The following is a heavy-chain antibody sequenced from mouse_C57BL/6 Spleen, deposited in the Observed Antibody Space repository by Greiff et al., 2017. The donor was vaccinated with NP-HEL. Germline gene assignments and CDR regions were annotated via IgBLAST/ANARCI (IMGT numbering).Heavy chain of an antibody. D-gene: IGHD1-1*01. CDR3: ARHYGSSYLFDY. J-gene: IGHJ2*01. V-gene: IGHV1-76*01. CDR1: GYTFTDYY. CDR2: IYPGSGNT. Sequence: VQLQQSGAELVRPGASVKLSCKASGYTFTDYYINWVKQRPGQGLEWIARIYPGSGNTYYNEKFKGKATLTAEKSSSTAYMQLSSLTSEDSAVYFWARHYGSSYLFDYWGQGTTLTVSS.